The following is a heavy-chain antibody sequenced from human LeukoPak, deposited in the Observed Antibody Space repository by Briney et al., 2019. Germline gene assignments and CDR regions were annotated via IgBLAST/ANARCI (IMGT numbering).Heavy chain of an antibody. J-gene: IGHJ4*02. V-gene: IGHV1-18*01. CDR2: ISAYNGNT. CDR3: ARDEDSSSWYREYYFDY. Sequence: ASVTVSCTASGYTFTSYGISWVRQAPGQGLEWMGWISAYNGNTNYAQKLQGRVTMTTDTSTSTAYMELRSLRSDDTAVYYCARDEDSSSWYREYYFDYWGQGTLVTVSS. CDR1: GYTFTSYG. D-gene: IGHD6-13*01.